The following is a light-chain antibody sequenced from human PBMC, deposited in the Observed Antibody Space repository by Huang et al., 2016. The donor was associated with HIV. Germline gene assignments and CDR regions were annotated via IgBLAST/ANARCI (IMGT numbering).Light chain of an antibody. CDR1: QNLAHSDGNTY. V-gene: IGKV2-24*01. CDR3: MQATQSLT. J-gene: IGKJ4*01. CDR2: RVS. Sequence: DVVMTQTPLSLPVSLGQPASISCRSSQNLAHSDGNTYLSWLHQRPGQPPRLLIYRVSSRFSGVPDRFSGSGAGTNVTLKISAVEAEDVGVYYCMQATQSLTFGGGTRVEIK.